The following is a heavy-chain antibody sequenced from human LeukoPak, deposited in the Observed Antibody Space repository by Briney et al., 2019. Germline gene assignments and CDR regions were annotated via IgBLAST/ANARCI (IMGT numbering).Heavy chain of an antibody. CDR1: GFTFSTYA. D-gene: IGHD3-22*01. J-gene: IGHJ4*02. V-gene: IGHV3-23*01. Sequence: GGSLTPSCAVSGFTFSTYAMAWVRHAPGKGLQWVSLISGTGGSTYDADSVKGRYTISKDNSKNTLYLQMNSLRAEDTAVYYCAKLQGAWRLYYESSGTYYFDSWGQGTVVTVSS. CDR2: ISGTGGST. CDR3: AKLQGAWRLYYESSGTYYFDS.